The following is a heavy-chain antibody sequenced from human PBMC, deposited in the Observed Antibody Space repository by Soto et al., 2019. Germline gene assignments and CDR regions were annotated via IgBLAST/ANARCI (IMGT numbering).Heavy chain of an antibody. J-gene: IGHJ4*02. CDR1: GGSFSGYY. D-gene: IGHD6-6*01. V-gene: IGHV4-34*01. CDR3: ARGRIQYSSSSGGYYYFDY. Sequence: PSETLSLTCAVYGGSFSGYYWSWIRQPPGKGLEWIGEINHSGSTNYNPSLKSRVTISVDTSKNQFSLKLSSVTAADTAVYYCARGRIQYSSSSGGYYYFDYWGQGTLVTVSS. CDR2: INHSGST.